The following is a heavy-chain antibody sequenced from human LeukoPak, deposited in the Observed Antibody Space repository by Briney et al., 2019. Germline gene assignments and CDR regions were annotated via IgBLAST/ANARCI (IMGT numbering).Heavy chain of an antibody. D-gene: IGHD2-15*01. CDR3: ATATKDNIVQQGSWFDP. V-gene: IGHV1-24*01. J-gene: IGHJ5*02. CDR2: FDPEEGET. Sequence: GSSVTVSFKVSGYTLTELSIHWVRQPPGKGVAWVGRFDPEEGETLYAQKFQGGVTMTEATSTDTTYMELSSLRSEDTAVYSCATATKDNIVQQGSWFDPWGQGTLVTVSS. CDR1: GYTLTELS.